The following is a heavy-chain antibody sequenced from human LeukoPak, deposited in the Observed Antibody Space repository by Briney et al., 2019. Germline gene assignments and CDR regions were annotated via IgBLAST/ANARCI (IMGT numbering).Heavy chain of an antibody. CDR2: ISSSSSYI. Sequence: GGSLRLSCAASGFTFSSYSMNWVRQAPGKGLEWVSSISSSSSYIYYADSVKGRFTISRDNAKNSLYLQMNSLRAEDTAVYYCARAVRYFDWTYYYYYGMDVWGQGTTVTVSS. D-gene: IGHD3-9*01. V-gene: IGHV3-21*01. CDR3: ARAVRYFDWTYYYYYGMDV. CDR1: GFTFSSYS. J-gene: IGHJ6*02.